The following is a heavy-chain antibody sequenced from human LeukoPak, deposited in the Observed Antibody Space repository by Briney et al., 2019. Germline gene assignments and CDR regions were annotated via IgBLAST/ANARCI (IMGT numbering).Heavy chain of an antibody. V-gene: IGHV3-48*04. Sequence: GGSLRLSCAASGFTFSSYSMNWVRQAPGKGLEWVSYISSASGSIYYADSVKGRFTISRDNAKNSLFLQMNSLRAEDAAVYYCARLPAYCSSTSCYYDYWGQGTLVTVSS. CDR3: ARLPAYCSSTSCYYDY. CDR2: ISSASGSI. J-gene: IGHJ4*02. CDR1: GFTFSSYS. D-gene: IGHD2-2*01.